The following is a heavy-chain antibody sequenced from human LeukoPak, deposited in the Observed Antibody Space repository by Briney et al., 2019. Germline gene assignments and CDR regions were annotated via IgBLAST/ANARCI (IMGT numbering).Heavy chain of an antibody. V-gene: IGHV3-11*01. J-gene: IGHJ4*02. CDR2: ISSSGSTI. D-gene: IGHD2-2*01. Sequence: PGGSLRLSCAASGFTVSSNYMSWIRQAPGKGLEWVSYISSSGSTIYYADSVKGRFTISRDNAKNSLYLQMNSLRAEDTAVYYCAREIQYCSSTSCPPHYWGQGTLVTVSS. CDR1: GFTVSSNY. CDR3: AREIQYCSSTSCPPHY.